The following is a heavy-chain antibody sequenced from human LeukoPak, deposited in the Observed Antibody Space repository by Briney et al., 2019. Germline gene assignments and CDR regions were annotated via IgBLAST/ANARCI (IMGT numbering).Heavy chain of an antibody. CDR1: GYTFTSYG. CDR2: INPNSGGT. J-gene: IGHJ4*02. Sequence: ASVKVSCKASGYTFTSYGISWVRQAPGQGLEWMGWINPNSGGTNYAQKFQGRVTMTRDTSISTAYMELSRLRSDDTAVYYCARVGGNGTFDYWGQGTLVTVSS. V-gene: IGHV1-2*02. CDR3: ARVGGNGTFDY. D-gene: IGHD4-23*01.